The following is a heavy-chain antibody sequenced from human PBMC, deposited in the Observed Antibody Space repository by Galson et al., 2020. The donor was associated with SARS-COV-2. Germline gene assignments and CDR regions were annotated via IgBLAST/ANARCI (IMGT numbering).Heavy chain of an antibody. D-gene: IGHD3-16*02. CDR1: GGSISSGGYY. Sequence: SETLSLTCTVSGGSISSGGYYWSWIRQHPGKGLEWIGYIYYSGSTYYNPSLKSRVTISVDTSKNQFSLKLSSVTAADTAVYYCARDRKTKYYDYVWGSYRYTRNFDYWGQGTLVTVSS. V-gene: IGHV4-31*03. CDR3: ARDRKTKYYDYVWGSYRYTRNFDY. CDR2: IYYSGST. J-gene: IGHJ4*02.